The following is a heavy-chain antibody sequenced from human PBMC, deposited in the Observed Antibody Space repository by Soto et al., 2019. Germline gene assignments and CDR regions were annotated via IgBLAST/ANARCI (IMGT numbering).Heavy chain of an antibody. D-gene: IGHD6-19*01. CDR1: GFTFSDYA. CDR2: VSHDGRNT. CDR3: AKGGRQWLVTSDFNY. V-gene: IGHV3-30*18. J-gene: IGHJ4*02. Sequence: ESGGGVVQPGRSLRLSCAASGFTFSDYAMHWVRQAPGKGLEWMAVVSHDGRNTHYADSVKGRFTISRDSSKNTVSLEMTSLRAEDTAVYYCAKGGRQWLVTSDFNYWGQGALVTVSS.